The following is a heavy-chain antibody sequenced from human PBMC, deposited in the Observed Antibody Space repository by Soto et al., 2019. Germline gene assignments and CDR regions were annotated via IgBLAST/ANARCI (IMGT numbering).Heavy chain of an antibody. V-gene: IGHV3-30-3*01. Sequence: GGSLRLSCAASGFTFSSYAMHWVRQAPGKGLEWVAVISYDGSNKYYADSVKGRFTISRDNSKNTLYLQMNSLRAEDTAVYYCARDAGRGQVLLWFGELFGNYYGMDVWGQGTTVTVSS. CDR1: GFTFSSYA. CDR2: ISYDGSNK. J-gene: IGHJ6*02. D-gene: IGHD3-10*01. CDR3: ARDAGRGQVLLWFGELFGNYYGMDV.